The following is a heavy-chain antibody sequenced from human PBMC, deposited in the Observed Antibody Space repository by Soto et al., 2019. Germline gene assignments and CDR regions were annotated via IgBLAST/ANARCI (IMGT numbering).Heavy chain of an antibody. Sequence: VQLVRSGTEVKEPGASVRVSCKASGYTFTAHRLHWARQAPGQGLEWMGWISVSHDRPRYAPQFQGRLTFETDRIGTTAYMHLTRLTPEDTAVYFCAREPEDGVPGDYWGQGTPVVVSS. J-gene: IGHJ4*02. V-gene: IGHV1-3*01. CDR1: GYTFTAHR. CDR2: ISVSHDRP. CDR3: AREPEDGVPGDY. D-gene: IGHD2-8*01.